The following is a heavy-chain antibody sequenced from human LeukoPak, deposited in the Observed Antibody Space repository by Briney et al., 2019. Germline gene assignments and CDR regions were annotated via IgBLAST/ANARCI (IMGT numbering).Heavy chain of an antibody. CDR2: IGGGASDT. V-gene: IGHV3-23*01. CDR3: AKSLLLYYDILRCLFDY. CDR1: GFSFFYTG. Sequence: PGGSLRLSCAVSGFSFFYTGMGWVRQAPGKGLEWVAAIGGGASDTKYADSVKGRFTISRDISKNTLYLQMNSLRAEDTAVYYCAKSLLLYYDILRCLFDYWGQGTLVTVSS. J-gene: IGHJ4*02. D-gene: IGHD3-9*01.